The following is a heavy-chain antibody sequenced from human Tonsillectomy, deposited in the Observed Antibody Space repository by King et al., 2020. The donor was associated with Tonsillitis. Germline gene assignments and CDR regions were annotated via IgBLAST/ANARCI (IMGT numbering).Heavy chain of an antibody. Sequence: QVQLVQSGGGLVKPGGSLRLSCAASEFTFSDYSMSWIRQAPGEGLEWLSYIPSGITIYYADSVKGRFTISSDNAKNSLSLQMNSLRAAYTAVYYCARGINYYDFWSGYPLYFDYWGQGTLVTVSS. CDR1: EFTFSDYS. CDR3: ARGINYYDFWSGYPLYFDY. V-gene: IGHV3-11*01. D-gene: IGHD3-3*01. CDR2: IPSGITI. J-gene: IGHJ4*02.